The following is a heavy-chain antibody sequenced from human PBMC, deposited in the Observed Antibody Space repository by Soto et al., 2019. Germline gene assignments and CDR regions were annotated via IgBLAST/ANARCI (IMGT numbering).Heavy chain of an antibody. CDR1: GFTFSSYS. V-gene: IGHV3-48*01. CDR2: ISSSGSTI. CDR3: ARAVPSSSSCPAS. Sequence: EVQLVESGGGLVQPGGSLRLSCAASGFTFSSYSMNWVRQAPGKGLEWVSYISSSGSTIYYADSVKGRFTISRDNAKNCRELLVRCLKAGDTSVYYCARAVPSSSSCPASGGEETLVVVSS. D-gene: IGHD6-13*01. J-gene: IGHJ4*02.